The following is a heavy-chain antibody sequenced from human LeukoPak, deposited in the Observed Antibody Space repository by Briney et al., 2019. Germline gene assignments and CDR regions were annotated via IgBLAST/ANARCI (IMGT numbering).Heavy chain of an antibody. CDR3: ARDQYSGYDFDY. CDR1: GFTFSDYY. CDR2: ISSSGSTI. V-gene: IGHV3-11*01. D-gene: IGHD5-12*01. J-gene: IGHJ4*02. Sequence: GGSLRLSCAASGFTFSDYYMSWIRQAPGKGLGWVSYISSSGSTIYYADSVKGRFTISRDNAKNSLYLQMNSLRAEDTAVYYCARDQYSGYDFDYWGQGTLVTVSS.